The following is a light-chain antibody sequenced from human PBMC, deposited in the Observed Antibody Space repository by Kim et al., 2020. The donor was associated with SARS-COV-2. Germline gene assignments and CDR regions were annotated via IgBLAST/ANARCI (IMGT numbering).Light chain of an antibody. CDR3: QQTNDWPPLT. V-gene: IGKV3-15*01. CDR2: DAT. Sequence: SPGAGATLTCRASKTINNRLVLYQHKPGQAPRILIYDATTRATGGPPRFIGSGSETEFTLPISSLQYEDFAVYYCQQTNDWPPLTFGQGTKVDIK. CDR1: KTINNR. J-gene: IGKJ1*01.